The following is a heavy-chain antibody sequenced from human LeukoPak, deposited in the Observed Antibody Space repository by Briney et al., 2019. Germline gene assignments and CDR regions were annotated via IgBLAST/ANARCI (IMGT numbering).Heavy chain of an antibody. CDR3: ARAHCSGGACPNWFDP. CDR2: INPSGGTT. V-gene: IGHV1-46*01. J-gene: IGHJ5*02. CDR1: GYTFTSYY. D-gene: IGHD2-15*01. Sequence: ASVKVSCKASGYTFTSYYMHWVRQAPGQCLEWMGIINPSGGTTGYAQKFQGRVTMTRDTSTSTVYMELSSLISDDTAVYYCARAHCSGGACPNWFDPWGQGTLVTVSS.